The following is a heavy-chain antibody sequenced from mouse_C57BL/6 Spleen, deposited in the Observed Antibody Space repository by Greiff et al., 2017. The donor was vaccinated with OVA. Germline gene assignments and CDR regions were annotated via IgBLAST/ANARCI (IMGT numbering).Heavy chain of an antibody. D-gene: IGHD2-4*01. CDR3: AGYYDYDGAMDY. CDR1: GYTFTDYY. J-gene: IGHJ4*01. V-gene: IGHV1-26*01. CDR2: INPNNGGT. Sequence: EVQLQQSGPELVKPGASVKISCKASGYTFTDYYMNWVKQSHGKSLEWIGDINPNNGGTSYNQKFKGKATLTVDKSSSTAYMELRSLTSEDSAVYYCAGYYDYDGAMDYWGQGTSVTVSS.